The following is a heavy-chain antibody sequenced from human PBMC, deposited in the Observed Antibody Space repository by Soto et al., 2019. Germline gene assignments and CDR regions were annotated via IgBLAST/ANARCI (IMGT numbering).Heavy chain of an antibody. Sequence: PGGSLGLSCAVSGFTFSSYAMSWVRQAPGKGLEWVSAISGSGGSTYYADSVKGRFTISRDNSKNTLYLQMNSLRAEDTAVYYCATGTYCSSTSCSFDYWGQGTLVTVSS. CDR2: ISGSGGST. V-gene: IGHV3-23*01. J-gene: IGHJ4*02. CDR3: ATGTYCSSTSCSFDY. D-gene: IGHD2-2*01. CDR1: GFTFSSYA.